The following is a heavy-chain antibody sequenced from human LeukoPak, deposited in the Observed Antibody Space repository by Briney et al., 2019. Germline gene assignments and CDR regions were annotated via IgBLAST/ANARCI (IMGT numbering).Heavy chain of an antibody. D-gene: IGHD2-2*01. CDR2: INPNSGGT. CDR1: GYTFTDYY. J-gene: IGHJ5*02. Sequence: ASVKVSCKTSGYTFTDYYIHWVRQAPGQGLEWMGWINPNSGGTKYAQHFQGRVTMTRDTSINTAYMELSRLISDDTAVYYCARIGCSSTSCYGNSVDPWGQGTLVTVSS. CDR3: ARIGCSSTSCYGNSVDP. V-gene: IGHV1-2*02.